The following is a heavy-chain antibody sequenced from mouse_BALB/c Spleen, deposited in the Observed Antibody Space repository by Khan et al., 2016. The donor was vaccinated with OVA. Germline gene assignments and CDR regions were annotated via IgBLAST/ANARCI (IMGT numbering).Heavy chain of an antibody. CDR2: ISYSGST. CDR1: GYSITSVYA. Sequence: EVQLQESGPGLVKPSQTLSLTCTVTGYSITSVYAWNWIRQFPGNKLEWMGYISYSGSTTYNPSLKSRISITLDTSNNRMFVQLITVITEDTATYYCAAYYGNYYAMDYWGQGTSVTVSS. J-gene: IGHJ4*01. D-gene: IGHD2-10*01. V-gene: IGHV3-2*02. CDR3: AAYYGNYYAMDY.